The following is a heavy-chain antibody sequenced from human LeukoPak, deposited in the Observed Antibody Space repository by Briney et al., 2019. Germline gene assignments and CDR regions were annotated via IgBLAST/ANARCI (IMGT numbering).Heavy chain of an antibody. J-gene: IGHJ4*02. CDR2: IWYDGSNK. D-gene: IGHD6-19*01. V-gene: IGHV3-33*06. CDR3: AKETKYINGWLTIDY. Sequence: PGGSLRLSCAASGXTFSSYGVHWVRQAPGKGLEWVAVIWYDGSNKYYADSVKGRFTISRDNSKNTLYLQMNSLRAEDTAVYYCAKETKYINGWLTIDYWGQGTLVAVSS. CDR1: GXTFSSYG.